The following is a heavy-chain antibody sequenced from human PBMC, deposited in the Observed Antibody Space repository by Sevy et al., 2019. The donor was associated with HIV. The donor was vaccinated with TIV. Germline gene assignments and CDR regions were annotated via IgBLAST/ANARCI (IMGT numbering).Heavy chain of an antibody. J-gene: IGHJ4*02. CDR1: GGSITSLY. D-gene: IGHD1-26*01. CDR3: AGENAWGRGYS. V-gene: IGHV4-59*11. CDR2: IYYNGHI. Sequence: SETLSLTCTVSGGSITSLYWNWIRQPPGKGLEWIANIYYNGHINYNPSFQSLVTLSLDTSKNQFSLRLSSVTAADTAMYYCAGENAWGRGYSWGQGTLVTVSS.